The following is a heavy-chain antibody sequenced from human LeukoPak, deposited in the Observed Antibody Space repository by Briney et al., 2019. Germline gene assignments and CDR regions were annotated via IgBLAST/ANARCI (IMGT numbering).Heavy chain of an antibody. CDR1: GDSISGGDYY. CDR2: IYDSENT. Sequence: SETLSLTCTVSGDSISGGDYYWNWIRQSPGKSLEWIGYIYDSENTYYNPSLESRVTISMDTSKNQFSLKPSSVTAADTAVHYCAREKGYSYDNWFAPWGQGTVVTVSS. CDR3: AREKGYSYDNWFAP. V-gene: IGHV4-30-4*08. J-gene: IGHJ5*02. D-gene: IGHD2-21*01.